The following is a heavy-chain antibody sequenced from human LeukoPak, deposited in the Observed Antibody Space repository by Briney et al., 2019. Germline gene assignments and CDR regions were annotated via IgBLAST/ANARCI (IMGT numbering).Heavy chain of an antibody. V-gene: IGHV3-48*03. CDR1: GFTFSSYE. CDR3: ASPDCSGGSCYPEDDAFDI. CDR2: ISSSGSTI. Sequence: QPGGSLRLSCAASGFTFSSYEMNWVRQAPGKRLEWVSYISSSGSTIYYADSVKGRFTISRDNAKNSLYLQMNSLRAEDTAVYYCASPDCSGGSCYPEDDAFDIWGQGTMVTVSS. J-gene: IGHJ3*02. D-gene: IGHD2-15*01.